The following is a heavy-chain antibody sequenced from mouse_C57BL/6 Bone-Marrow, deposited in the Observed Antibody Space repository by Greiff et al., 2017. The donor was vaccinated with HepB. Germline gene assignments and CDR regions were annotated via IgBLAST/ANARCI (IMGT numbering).Heavy chain of an antibody. Sequence: VKLQQPGTELVKPGASVKLSCKASGYTFTSYWMHWVKQRPGQGLEWIGNINPSNGGTNYNEKFKSKATLTVDKSSSTAYMQLSSLTSEDSAVYYCARGEGLRRRDYYAMDYWGQGTSVTVSS. CDR2: INPSNGGT. D-gene: IGHD2-4*01. CDR3: ARGEGLRRRDYYAMDY. V-gene: IGHV1-53*01. J-gene: IGHJ4*01. CDR1: GYTFTSYW.